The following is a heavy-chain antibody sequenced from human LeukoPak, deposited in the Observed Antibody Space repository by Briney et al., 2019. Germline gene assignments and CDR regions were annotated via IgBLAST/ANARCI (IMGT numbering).Heavy chain of an antibody. V-gene: IGHV1-69*13. CDR1: GGTFSSYA. D-gene: IGHD2-2*01. J-gene: IGHJ3*02. CDR2: IIPIFGTA. Sequence: SVNVSCKASGGTFSSYAISWVRQAPGQGLEWMGGIIPIFGTANYAQKFQGRVTITADESTSTAYMGLSSLRSEDTAVYYCARGCSSTSCYRFPYDAFDIWGQGTMVTVSS. CDR3: ARGCSSTSCYRFPYDAFDI.